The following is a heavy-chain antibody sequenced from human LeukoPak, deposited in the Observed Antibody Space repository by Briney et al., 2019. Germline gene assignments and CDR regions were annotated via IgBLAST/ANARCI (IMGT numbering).Heavy chain of an antibody. D-gene: IGHD2-15*01. CDR3: AKVDGYCSGGICYPLDY. V-gene: IGHV3-23*01. Sequence: GGSLRLSCAASGXTFASHAMSWVRQAPGMGLEWVSAISGSGGNTYYADSVKGRFTISRDNSKNTLYLQMNSLRAEDTAVYYCAKVDGYCSGGICYPLDYWGQGTLVTVSS. J-gene: IGHJ4*02. CDR1: GXTFASHA. CDR2: ISGSGGNT.